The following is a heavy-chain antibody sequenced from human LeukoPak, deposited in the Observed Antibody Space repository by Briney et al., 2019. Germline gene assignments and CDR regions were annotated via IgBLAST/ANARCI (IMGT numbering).Heavy chain of an antibody. D-gene: IGHD3-9*01. CDR1: GFTFSSYA. V-gene: IGHV3-30*04. CDR3: ARERQLRYLDY. CDR2: ISYDASIE. J-gene: IGHJ4*02. Sequence: SGGSLRLSCAASGFTFSSYAMHWVRQAPGKGLEWVAIISYDASIEYYADSVKGRFTISRDNSKNTLYLQMNSLRAEDTAVYYCARERQLRYLDYWGQGTLVTVSS.